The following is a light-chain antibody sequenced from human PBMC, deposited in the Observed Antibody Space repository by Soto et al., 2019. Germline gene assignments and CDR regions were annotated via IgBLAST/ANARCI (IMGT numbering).Light chain of an antibody. CDR3: QQYENSVMYT. V-gene: IGKV3-20*01. Sequence: EIVLTQSPGTLSLSPGERATLSCRASQSVRSSFFAWYQQKPGQAPMLLIYDVSVRATGILYRFSGSGSGTDFTLTINRLEPEDFAVYYCQQYENSVMYTFGKGTKLEIK. CDR1: QSVRSSF. J-gene: IGKJ2*01. CDR2: DVS.